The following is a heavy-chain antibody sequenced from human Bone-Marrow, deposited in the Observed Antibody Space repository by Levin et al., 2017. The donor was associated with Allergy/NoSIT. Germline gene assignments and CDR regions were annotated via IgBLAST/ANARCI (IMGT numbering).Heavy chain of an antibody. J-gene: IGHJ3*02. CDR2: ISPTGVII. CDR3: AIGTTVSAPIGAFDI. D-gene: IGHD1-1*01. CDR1: GFTFSDSY. Sequence: NPGGSLRLSCAASGFTFSDSYLSWIRQAPGKGLEWISYISPTGVIIYYADSVRGRFTISRDNAKNSLFLQLNSLTADDTAIYYCAIGTTVSAPIGAFDIWGQGTAVTVSS. V-gene: IGHV3-11*01.